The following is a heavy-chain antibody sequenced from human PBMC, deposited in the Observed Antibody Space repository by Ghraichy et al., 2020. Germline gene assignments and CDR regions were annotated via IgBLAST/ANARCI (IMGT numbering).Heavy chain of an antibody. CDR3: ARGAVLRFLEWPDWYFDL. J-gene: IGHJ2*01. D-gene: IGHD3-3*01. Sequence: GGSLRLSCAASGFTFSSYWMHWVRQAPGKGLVWVSRINSDGSSTSYADSVKGRFTISRDNAKNTLYLQMNSLRAEDTAVYYCARGAVLRFLEWPDWYFDLWGRGTLVTVSS. CDR1: GFTFSSYW. V-gene: IGHV3-74*01. CDR2: INSDGSST.